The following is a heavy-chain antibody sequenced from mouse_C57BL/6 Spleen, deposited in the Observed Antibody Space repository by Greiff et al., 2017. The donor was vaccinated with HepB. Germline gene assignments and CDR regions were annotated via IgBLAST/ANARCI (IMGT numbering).Heavy chain of an antibody. Sequence: EVKLVESGPGLVKPSQSLSLTCSVTGYSITSGYYWNWIRQFPGNKLEWMAYISYDGSNNYNPSLKNRISITRDTSKNQFFLKLNSVTTEDTATYYCARGRTGTGFAYWGQGTLVTVSA. J-gene: IGHJ3*01. CDR2: ISYDGSN. CDR1: GYSITSGYY. V-gene: IGHV3-6*01. CDR3: ARGRTGTGFAY. D-gene: IGHD4-1*01.